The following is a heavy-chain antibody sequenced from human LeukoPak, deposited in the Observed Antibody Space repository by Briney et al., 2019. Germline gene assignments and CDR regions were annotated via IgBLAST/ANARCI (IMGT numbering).Heavy chain of an antibody. CDR1: GYTFTSYG. CDR2: ISAYNGNT. D-gene: IGHD3-22*01. V-gene: IGHV1-18*01. Sequence: ASVKVSCKASGYTFTSYGISWVRQAPGQGLEWMGWISAYNGNTNYAQKLQGRVTMTTDTSTSTAYMELRSLRSDDTAVYYCARQGLLYYYDSSGYSYFDYWGQGTLVTVSS. CDR3: ARQGLLYYYDSSGYSYFDY. J-gene: IGHJ4*02.